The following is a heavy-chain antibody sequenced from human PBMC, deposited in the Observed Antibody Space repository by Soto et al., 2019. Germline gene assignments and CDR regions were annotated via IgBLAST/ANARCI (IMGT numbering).Heavy chain of an antibody. CDR3: AVASSRVSSVVAAF. Sequence: ASVNVSCKASNDSLSSHFIHWVRQAPGEGLELMGIINPGPNSASYSKEFQGRLTLTSXRXXXXVXIXLXXXXSDXTAVYYCAVASSRVSSVVAAFWGQGSLDPGSS. J-gene: IGHJ4*02. D-gene: IGHD2-15*01. CDR2: INPGPNSA. CDR1: NDSLSSHF. V-gene: IGHV1-46*01.